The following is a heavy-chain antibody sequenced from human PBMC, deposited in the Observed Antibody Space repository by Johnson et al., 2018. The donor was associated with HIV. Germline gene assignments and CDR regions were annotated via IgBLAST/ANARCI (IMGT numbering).Heavy chain of an antibody. Sequence: EQLVESGGGLIQPGGSLRLSCAASGITVSSNYMTWVRQAPGKGLEWVSVISSGADTWYAGSVTGRFTISRDNAKNSLYLQMNSLRAEDTAVYYCARAFRGPWGQGTMVTVSS. CDR2: ISSGADT. V-gene: IGHV3-66*01. J-gene: IGHJ3*01. CDR3: ARAFRGP. CDR1: GITVSSNY.